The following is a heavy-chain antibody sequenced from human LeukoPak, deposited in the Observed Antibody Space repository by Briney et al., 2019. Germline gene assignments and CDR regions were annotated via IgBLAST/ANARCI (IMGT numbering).Heavy chain of an antibody. J-gene: IGHJ5*02. D-gene: IGHD2-15*01. CDR2: INHSGST. Sequence: SETLSLTCAVYGGSFSGYYWSWIRQPPGKGLEWIGEINHSGSTNYNPSLKSRVTISVDTSKNQFSLKLSSVTAADTAVYYCARKYCSCGSCYLGWFAPWGQGTLVTVSS. V-gene: IGHV4-34*01. CDR1: GGSFSGYY. CDR3: ARKYCSCGSCYLGWFAP.